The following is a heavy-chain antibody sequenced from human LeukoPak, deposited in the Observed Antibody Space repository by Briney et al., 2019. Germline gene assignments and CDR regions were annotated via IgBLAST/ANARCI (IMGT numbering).Heavy chain of an antibody. J-gene: IGHJ5*02. CDR3: ARGYTDTAMVTYWFDP. V-gene: IGHV4-59*12. CDR1: GGSISSYY. D-gene: IGHD5-18*01. Sequence: SETLSLTCTVSGGSISSYYWSWIRQPPGKGLEWIGYIYHSGSTNYNPSLKSRVTISVDTSKNQFSLKLSSVTAADTAVYYCARGYTDTAMVTYWFDPWGQGTLVTVSS. CDR2: IYHSGST.